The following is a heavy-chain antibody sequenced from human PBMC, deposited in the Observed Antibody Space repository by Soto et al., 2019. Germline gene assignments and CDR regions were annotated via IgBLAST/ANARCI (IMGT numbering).Heavy chain of an antibody. CDR1: GGSISSSSYY. V-gene: IGHV4-39*01. Sequence: SETLSLTCTVSGGSISSSSYYWGWIRQPPGKGLEWIGSIYYSGSTYYNPSLKSRVTISVDTSKTQFSLKLSSVTAADTAVYYCARNYIVVVVAATWANWFDPWGQGTLVTVSS. CDR3: ARNYIVVVVAATWANWFDP. J-gene: IGHJ5*02. CDR2: IYYSGST. D-gene: IGHD2-15*01.